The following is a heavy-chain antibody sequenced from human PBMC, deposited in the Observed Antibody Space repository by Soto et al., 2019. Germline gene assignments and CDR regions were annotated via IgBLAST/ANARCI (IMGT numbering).Heavy chain of an antibody. V-gene: IGHV1-18*04. CDR3: ARDLYRGRSYYYYYYGMDV. CDR1: GYTFTSYC. Sequence: ASVKVSCKASGYTFTSYCISWVLQAPGQGLEWMGWISAYNGNTNYAQKLQGRVTMTTDTSTSTAYMELRSLRSDDTAVYYCARDLYRGRSYYYYYYGMDVWGQGTTVTVSS. D-gene: IGHD3-10*01. J-gene: IGHJ6*02. CDR2: ISAYNGNT.